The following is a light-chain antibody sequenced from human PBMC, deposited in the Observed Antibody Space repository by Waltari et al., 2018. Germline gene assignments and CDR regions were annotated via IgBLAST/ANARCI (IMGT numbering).Light chain of an antibody. CDR3: IQYNSAPPWT. CDR1: QGISNW. CDR2: KVS. V-gene: IGKV1-12*01. Sequence: DIQMTQSPSSLSASVGDRVTITCRASQGISNWLAWYQQKPGKAPKLLSYKVSSLQSGVPSRFIGSRSGTDFTLTISSLQPEEFATYYCIQYNSAPPWTFSQGTKVEIK. J-gene: IGKJ1*01.